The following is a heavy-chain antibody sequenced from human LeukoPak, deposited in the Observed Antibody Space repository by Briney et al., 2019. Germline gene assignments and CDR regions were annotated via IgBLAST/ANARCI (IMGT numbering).Heavy chain of an antibody. Sequence: PGGSLRLSCAASGFTFSDYYMSRIRQAPGKGLEWVSYISSSGSTIYYADSVKGRFTISRDNAKNSLYLQMNSLRAEDTAVYYCARDASYDSSGYYSRWGQGTLVTVSS. J-gene: IGHJ4*02. CDR1: GFTFSDYY. CDR3: ARDASYDSSGYYSR. CDR2: ISSSGSTI. D-gene: IGHD3-22*01. V-gene: IGHV3-11*01.